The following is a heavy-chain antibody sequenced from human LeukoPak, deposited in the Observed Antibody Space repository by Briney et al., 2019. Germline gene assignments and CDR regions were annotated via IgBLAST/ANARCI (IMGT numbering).Heavy chain of an antibody. CDR2: IDHTGIT. J-gene: IGHJ4*02. V-gene: IGHV4-59*01. CDR3: ARDDWNLPRDTFDY. CDR1: DDSITIYY. D-gene: IGHD1-1*01. Sequence: SETLSLTCTVSDDSITIYYWTWIRQPPGKGLEWIGYIDHTGITNYNPSLNSRVTISRDTSKNHFSLELSSATAADTAVYYCARDDWNLPRDTFDYWGQGTLVTVSS.